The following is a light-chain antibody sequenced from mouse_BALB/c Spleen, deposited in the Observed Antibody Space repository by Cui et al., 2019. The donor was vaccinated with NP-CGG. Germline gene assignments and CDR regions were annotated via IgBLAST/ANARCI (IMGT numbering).Light chain of an antibody. CDR2: GTN. V-gene: IGLV1*01. CDR1: TGAVTTNNY. CDR3: ALWYSNHWV. Sequence: AVLSSLSALTTSPGETVTRTCRSSTGAVTTNNYANWVQEKPDHLFTGLIGGTNNRAPGVPARFSGSLIGDKAALTITGAQTEDEAIYFCALWYSNHWVFGGGTKLTVL. J-gene: IGLJ1*01.